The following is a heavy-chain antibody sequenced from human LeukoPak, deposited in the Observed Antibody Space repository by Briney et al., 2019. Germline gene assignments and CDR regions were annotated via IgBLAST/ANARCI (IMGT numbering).Heavy chain of an antibody. CDR3: ARSGGWLDN. J-gene: IGHJ5*02. Sequence: SQTLSLTCDVSGDTVSSNSAAWDWLRQSPSLGLEWLGSTYYRCKWHNDYAVSVKSRVGIKPDTAKNQFSVQLNSVTPEDTAVYYCARSGGWLDNWGQGTLVTVSS. D-gene: IGHD2-15*01. CDR1: GDTVSSNSAA. CDR2: TYYRCKWHN. V-gene: IGHV6-1*01.